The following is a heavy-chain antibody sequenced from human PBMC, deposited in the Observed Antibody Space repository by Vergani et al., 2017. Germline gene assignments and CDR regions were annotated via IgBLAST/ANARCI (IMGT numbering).Heavy chain of an antibody. CDR1: GAAIKDFY. Sequence: QVQLQESGPGLVKPSETLSLTCTVSGAAIKDFYWSWIRQPAGKGLEWIGRIYTSGSTNYNPSLKSRVTMSVDTSKNQFSLKLSSVTAADTAVYYCARDRDNWNRRDYYYYMDVWGKGTTVTVSS. J-gene: IGHJ6*03. V-gene: IGHV4-4*07. CDR2: IYTSGST. CDR3: ARDRDNWNRRDYYYYMDV. D-gene: IGHD1-20*01.